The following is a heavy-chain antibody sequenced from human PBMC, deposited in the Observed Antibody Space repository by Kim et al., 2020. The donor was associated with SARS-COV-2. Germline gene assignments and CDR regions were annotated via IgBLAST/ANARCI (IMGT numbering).Heavy chain of an antibody. V-gene: IGHV3-49*03. J-gene: IGHJ4*02. CDR2: IRSKAYGGTT. D-gene: IGHD3-9*01. CDR3: TRAYDWGGNPRDY. CDR1: GFTFGDYA. Sequence: GGSLRLSCTASGFTFGDYAMSWFRQAPGKGLEWVGFIRSKAYGGTTEYAASVKGRFTISRDDSKSIAYLQMNSLKTEDTAVYYCTRAYDWGGNPRDYWGQGTLVTVSS.